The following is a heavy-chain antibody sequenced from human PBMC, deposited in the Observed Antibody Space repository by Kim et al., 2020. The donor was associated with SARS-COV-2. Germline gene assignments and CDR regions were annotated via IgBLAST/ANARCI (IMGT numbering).Heavy chain of an antibody. CDR1: GFTFGDYA. V-gene: IGHV3-49*04. Sequence: GGSLRLSCTASGFTFGDYAMSWVRQAPGKGLEWVGFIRSKAYGGTTGYAASVKGRFTISRDDSKSIAYLQMNSLKTEDTAVYYCTRDTVTMVRGVIITGRYFDYWGQGTLVTVSS. CDR3: TRDTVTMVRGVIITGRYFDY. CDR2: IRSKAYGGTT. J-gene: IGHJ4*02. D-gene: IGHD3-10*01.